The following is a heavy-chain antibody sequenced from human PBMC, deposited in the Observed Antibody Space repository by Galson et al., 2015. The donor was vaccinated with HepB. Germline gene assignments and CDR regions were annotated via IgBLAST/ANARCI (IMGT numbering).Heavy chain of an antibody. J-gene: IGHJ4*02. V-gene: IGHV3-33*08. CDR2: IWYDGSNK. D-gene: IGHD6-19*01. CDR1: GFTFSSYG. Sequence: SLRLSCAASGFTFSSYGMHWVRQAPGKGLEWVAVIWYDGSNKYYADSVKGRLTISRDNSKNTPYLQMNSLRAEDTAVYYCGRDINPRQQWQVALRYWGQGTQVTVSS. CDR3: GRDINPRQQWQVALRY.